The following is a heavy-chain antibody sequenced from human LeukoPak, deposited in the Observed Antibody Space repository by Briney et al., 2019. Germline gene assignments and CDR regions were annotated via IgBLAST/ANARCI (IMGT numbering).Heavy chain of an antibody. Sequence: SETLSLTCTVSGGSISSYYWSWIRQPPGMGLEWIGYIYYSGSTNYNPSLKSRVTISVDTSKNQFSLKLSSVTAADTAVYYCARAGPDAFDIWGQGTMVTVSS. CDR2: IYYSGST. CDR1: GGSISSYY. CDR3: ARAGPDAFDI. J-gene: IGHJ3*02. V-gene: IGHV4-59*01.